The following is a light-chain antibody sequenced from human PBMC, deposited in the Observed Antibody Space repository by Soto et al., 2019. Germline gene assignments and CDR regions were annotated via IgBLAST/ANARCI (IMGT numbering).Light chain of an antibody. CDR2: GNS. CDR1: SSNIGAGYD. J-gene: IGLJ1*01. V-gene: IGLV1-40*01. CDR3: QSYDSRLSGYV. Sequence: VLAQPPSVSGAPGQRVTISCTGSSSNIGAGYDVHWYQQLPGTAPKLLIYGNSNRPSGVPDRVSGSKSGTSASLAITGLQAEDEADYYCQSYDSRLSGYVFGTGTKVTVL.